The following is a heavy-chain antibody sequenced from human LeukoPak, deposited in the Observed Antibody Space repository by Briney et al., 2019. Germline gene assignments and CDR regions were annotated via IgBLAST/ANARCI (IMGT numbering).Heavy chain of an antibody. J-gene: IGHJ4*02. CDR3: VRDVGWYRFDY. D-gene: IGHD6-19*01. V-gene: IGHV3-7*03. Sequence: GGSLRLSCAASRLTFSNYLMNWVRQPPGQGLEWVAHIKQDGSERKYVDSVKGRFTISRDNAKKSLYLQMNSLRAEDTAIYYCVRDVGWYRFDYWGQGALVTVSS. CDR1: RLTFSNYL. CDR2: IKQDGSER.